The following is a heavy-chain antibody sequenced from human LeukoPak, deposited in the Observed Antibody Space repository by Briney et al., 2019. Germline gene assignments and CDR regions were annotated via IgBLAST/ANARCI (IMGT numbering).Heavy chain of an antibody. CDR1: GYTFTSYA. Sequence: ASVKVSCKASGYTFTSYAMHWVRQAPGQRLEWMGWINACNGNTKNSQKFQGRVTITRDTSASTAYMELSSLRSEDTAVYYCARVKGFWRYGGYSYGYTDYWGQGTLVTVSS. D-gene: IGHD5-18*01. CDR2: INACNGNT. V-gene: IGHV1-3*01. J-gene: IGHJ4*02. CDR3: ARVKGFWRYGGYSYGYTDY.